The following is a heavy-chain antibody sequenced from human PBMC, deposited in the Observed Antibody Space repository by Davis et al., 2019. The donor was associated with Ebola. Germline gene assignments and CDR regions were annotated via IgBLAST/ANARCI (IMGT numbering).Heavy chain of an antibody. D-gene: IGHD5-18*01. CDR2: INPNFGGK. Sequence: ASVKVSCKASGYTFKNYAISWVRQAPGQGLEWMGRINPNFGGKIYAQKFQDRVTMTIDTSINTAYMELDRLRSDDTAVYYCARGHTYGRWDDWFDPWGQGTLVTVSS. V-gene: IGHV1-2*06. J-gene: IGHJ5*02. CDR1: GYTFKNYA. CDR3: ARGHTYGRWDDWFDP.